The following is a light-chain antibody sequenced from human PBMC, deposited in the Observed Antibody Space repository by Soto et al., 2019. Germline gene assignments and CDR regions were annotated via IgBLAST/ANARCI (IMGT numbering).Light chain of an antibody. CDR1: QSISNN. Sequence: EIVMTQSPATLSVSPGERAILSCRASQSISNNLAWYQQQPGQAPRLLFYDASVRAPGIPGRFSGSGSGTEFTLTISRLEPEDFSVYYCHQYGTAPLTFGPGTKVDIK. CDR3: HQYGTAPLT. V-gene: IGKV3-15*01. CDR2: DAS. J-gene: IGKJ3*01.